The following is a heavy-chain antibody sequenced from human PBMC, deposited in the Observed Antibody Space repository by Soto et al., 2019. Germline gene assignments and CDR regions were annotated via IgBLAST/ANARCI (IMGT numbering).Heavy chain of an antibody. Sequence: QVPLVQSGAEVKKPGASVKVSCKASGYTFINYGINWVRQAPGQGLEWMGWITPYNGNTNYAQKLQGRVTMTTDTSTSTADMELRSLRSDDTAVYYCARGWVGSGYDPWGQGTLVTVSS. V-gene: IGHV1-18*01. CDR3: ARGWVGSGYDP. J-gene: IGHJ5*02. CDR2: ITPYNGNT. D-gene: IGHD5-12*01. CDR1: GYTFINYG.